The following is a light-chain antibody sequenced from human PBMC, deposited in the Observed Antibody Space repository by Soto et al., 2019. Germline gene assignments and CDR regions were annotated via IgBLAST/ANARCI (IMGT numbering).Light chain of an antibody. CDR3: QQGYRSPLS. Sequence: DIQMTQSPLSLSASVGESVTITCRASQNITNFLNWYQQRPGKPPRLLIFGTSSLQSGVPSRFRGSRSESDFSLTISGLQPEDFATYIGQQGYRSPLSFGRGT. J-gene: IGKJ3*01. V-gene: IGKV1-39*01. CDR1: QNITNF. CDR2: GTS.